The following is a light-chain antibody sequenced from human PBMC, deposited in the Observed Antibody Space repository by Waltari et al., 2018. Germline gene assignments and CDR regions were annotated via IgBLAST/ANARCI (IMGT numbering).Light chain of an antibody. CDR2: DVD. V-gene: IGLV2-14*03. CDR3: SSHTRTNTLEMI. Sequence: QSALTQPASMSGSPGQSITVSCTGTSSDYVSWYQQLPGKAPQVIIYDVDKRPSGGSIRFSGSKSGNTASLTISGLQAEDEADYFCSSHTRTNTLEMIFGGGTKVTVL. CDR1: SSDY. J-gene: IGLJ2*01.